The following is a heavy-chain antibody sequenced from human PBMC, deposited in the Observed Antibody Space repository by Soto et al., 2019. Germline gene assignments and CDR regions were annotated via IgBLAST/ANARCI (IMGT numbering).Heavy chain of an antibody. V-gene: IGHV4-59*01. CDR2: IYYTGTT. J-gene: IGHJ1*01. CDR3: ATGRVYSGSEY. CDR1: GGHLNNYY. Sequence: PSETLSLTCSISGGHLNNYYWSWIRQPPGKALEWIGYIYYTGTTNYNPSLKSRLTISLDTSKSQYSLNLTSVTAADTAVYYCATGRVYSGSEYWGQGSLVTVSS. D-gene: IGHD3-10*01.